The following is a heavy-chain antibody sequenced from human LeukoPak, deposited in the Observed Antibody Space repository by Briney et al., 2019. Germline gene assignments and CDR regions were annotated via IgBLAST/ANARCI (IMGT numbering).Heavy chain of an antibody. CDR1: GGSASSDSYY. V-gene: IGHV4-61*01. Sequence: SETLSLTCTVSGGSASSDSYYWSWIRQPPGKGLEWIGYIYYSGSTNYNPSLKSRVTISVDTSKNQFSLKLSSVTAADTAVYYCARRPIAVAASNWFDPWGQGALVTVSS. J-gene: IGHJ5*02. CDR3: ARRPIAVAASNWFDP. CDR2: IYYSGST. D-gene: IGHD6-19*01.